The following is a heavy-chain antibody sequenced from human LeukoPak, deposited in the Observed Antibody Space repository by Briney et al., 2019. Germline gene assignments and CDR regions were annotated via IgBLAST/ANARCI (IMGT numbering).Heavy chain of an antibody. V-gene: IGHV3-66*01. D-gene: IGHD2-15*01. CDR1: GFTVSSNY. CDR3: AKGYCSGGSCPPPHY. Sequence: GGSLRLSCAASGFTVSSNYMTWVRQAPGKGLQWVSIIYSDYSTYYADSVKGRFTISRDNSKNTPYLEMNSLRAEDTAVYYCAKGYCSGGSCPPPHYWGQGTLVTVSS. CDR2: IYSDYST. J-gene: IGHJ4*02.